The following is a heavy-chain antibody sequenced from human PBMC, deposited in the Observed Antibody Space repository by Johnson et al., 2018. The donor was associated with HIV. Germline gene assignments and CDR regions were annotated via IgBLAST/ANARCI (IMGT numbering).Heavy chain of an antibody. CDR3: ASHLSYYDFWSGYYRGGDAFDI. D-gene: IGHD3-3*01. J-gene: IGHJ3*02. CDR2: ISYDGSNK. CDR1: GFTFSSYA. Sequence: VQLLESGGGVVQPGRSLRLSCAASGFTFSSYAMHWVRQAPGKGLEWVAVISYDGSNKYYADSVKGRFTISRANSKNSLYLQMNSLRAEDTAVYYSASHLSYYDFWSGYYRGGDAFDIWGQGTMVTVYS. V-gene: IGHV3-30*04.